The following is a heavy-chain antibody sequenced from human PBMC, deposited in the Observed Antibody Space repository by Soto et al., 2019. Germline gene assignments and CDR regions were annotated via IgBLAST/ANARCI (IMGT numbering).Heavy chain of an antibody. CDR2: ISYDGSNK. D-gene: IGHD4-17*01. CDR3: ARGWRDYGAFDF. Sequence: QVQLVESGGGVVQPGRSLRLSCAASGFTFSSYAMHWVRQAPGKGLEWVAVISYDGSNKYYADSVKGRFTISTDNSKNTLYLQMNSLRAEDTAVYYCARGWRDYGAFDFWGQGTLVTVSS. CDR1: GFTFSSYA. J-gene: IGHJ4*02. V-gene: IGHV3-30-3*01.